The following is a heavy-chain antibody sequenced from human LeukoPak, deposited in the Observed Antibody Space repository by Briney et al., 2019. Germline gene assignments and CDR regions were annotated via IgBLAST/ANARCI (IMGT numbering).Heavy chain of an antibody. V-gene: IGHV3-21*01. D-gene: IGHD6-6*01. CDR3: ARSEHSSSSFDY. Sequence: NTGGSLRLSCAASGFTLSSYSMNWVRQAPGKGLKWVSYISSSSTHIYYADSVKGRFTISRDNARNSLYLQMNSLRAEDTAIYYCARSEHSSSSFDYWGQGTLVTVSS. CDR1: GFTLSSYS. CDR2: ISSSSTHI. J-gene: IGHJ4*02.